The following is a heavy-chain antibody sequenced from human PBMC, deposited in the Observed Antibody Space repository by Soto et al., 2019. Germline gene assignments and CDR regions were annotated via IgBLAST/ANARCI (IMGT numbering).Heavy chain of an antibody. D-gene: IGHD2-21*02. J-gene: IGHJ4*02. CDR3: ARDNGGNSEFLFDY. V-gene: IGHV4-31*03. CDR1: GGSISSCGYY. CDR2: IYYSGST. Sequence: SETLSLTCTVSGGSISSCGYYWSWIRQHPGKGLEWIGYIYYSGSTYYNPSLKSRVTISVDTSKNQFSLKLSSVTAADTAVYYCARDNGGNSEFLFDYWGQGTLVTVSS.